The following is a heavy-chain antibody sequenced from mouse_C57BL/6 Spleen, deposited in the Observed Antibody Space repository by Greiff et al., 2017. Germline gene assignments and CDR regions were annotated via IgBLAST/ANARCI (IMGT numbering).Heavy chain of an antibody. J-gene: IGHJ4*01. CDR3: TRDSSGYRNYYAMDY. D-gene: IGHD3-2*02. V-gene: IGHV1-15*01. CDR2: IDPETGGT. Sequence: VQLQQSGAELVRPGASVTLSCKASGYTFTDYEMHWVKQTPVHGLEWIGAIDPETGGTAYNQKFKGKAILTADKSSSTAYMGLRSLTSEASAVYYCTRDSSGYRNYYAMDYWGQGTSVTVSS. CDR1: GYTFTDYE.